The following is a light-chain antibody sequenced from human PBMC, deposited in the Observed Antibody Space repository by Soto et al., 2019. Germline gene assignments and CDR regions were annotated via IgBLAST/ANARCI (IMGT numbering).Light chain of an antibody. Sequence: SALTQPRSVSGSPGQSVTISCSGSSSDVGGYNYVSWYQQYPGKAPKVMIYDVSGRPSGVPDRFSGSKSGNTASLTISGLQAEDEADYYCSCYAGSSWVFGGGTQLTVL. CDR3: SCYAGSSWV. CDR2: DVS. J-gene: IGLJ3*02. V-gene: IGLV2-11*01. CDR1: SSDVGGYNY.